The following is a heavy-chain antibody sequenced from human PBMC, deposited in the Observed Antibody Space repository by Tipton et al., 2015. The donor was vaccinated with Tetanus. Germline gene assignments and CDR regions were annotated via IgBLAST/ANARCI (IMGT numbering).Heavy chain of an antibody. V-gene: IGHV4-39*01. CDR2: IYYSGST. Sequence: TLSLTCTVSGGSVNDGRFYWTWIRQPPGKALEWIGSIYYSGSTSYHPSLQSRVTISVDTSKNQFSLRLSSVTAADTAVYFCARHPPPYYYGSGSYLDYWGQGTPVTVSS. CDR1: GGSVNDGRFY. J-gene: IGHJ4*02. D-gene: IGHD3-10*01. CDR3: ARHPPPYYYGSGSYLDY.